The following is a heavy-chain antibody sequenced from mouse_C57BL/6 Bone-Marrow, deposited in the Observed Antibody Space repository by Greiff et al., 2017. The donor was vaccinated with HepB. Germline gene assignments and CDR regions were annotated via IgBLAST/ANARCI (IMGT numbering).Heavy chain of an antibody. CDR1: GYTFTSYW. CDR3: ARPFYYDYGWFAY. CDR2: IHPNSGST. Sequence: QVQLQQPGAELVKPGASVKLSCKASGYTFTSYWMHWVKQRPGQGLEWIGMIHPNSGSTNYNEKFKSKATLTVDKSSSTAYMQLISLTSEDSAVYYCARPFYYDYGWFAYWGQGTLVTVSA. J-gene: IGHJ3*01. V-gene: IGHV1-64*01. D-gene: IGHD2-4*01.